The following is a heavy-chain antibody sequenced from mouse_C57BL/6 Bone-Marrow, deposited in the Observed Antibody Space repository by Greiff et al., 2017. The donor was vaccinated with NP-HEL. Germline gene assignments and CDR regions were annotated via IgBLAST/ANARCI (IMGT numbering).Heavy chain of an antibody. D-gene: IGHD6-1*01. J-gene: IGHJ3*01. V-gene: IGHV5-17*01. CDR3: ARRVCAWFAY. Sequence: EVQGVESGGGLVKPGGSLKLSCAASGFTFSDYGMHWVRQAPEQGLEWVAYISNGSSNTYYADTVKGRCTISRDNAKTTLFLQMTSLRSAATAMYYCARRVCAWFAYWGQGTLVTVSA. CDR1: GFTFSDYG. CDR2: ISNGSSNT.